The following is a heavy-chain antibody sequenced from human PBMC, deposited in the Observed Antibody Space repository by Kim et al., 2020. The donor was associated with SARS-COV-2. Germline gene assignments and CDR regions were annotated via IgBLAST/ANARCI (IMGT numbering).Heavy chain of an antibody. CDR1: GFTFSSYS. J-gene: IGHJ3*02. Sequence: GGSLRLSCAASGFTFSSYSMNWVRQAPGKGLEWVSSISSSSSYIYYADSVKGRFTISRDNAKNSLYLQMNSLRAEDTAVYYCARGPLYYYDSSGYPDAFDIWGQGTMVTVSS. V-gene: IGHV3-21*01. CDR3: ARGPLYYYDSSGYPDAFDI. CDR2: ISSSSSYI. D-gene: IGHD3-22*01.